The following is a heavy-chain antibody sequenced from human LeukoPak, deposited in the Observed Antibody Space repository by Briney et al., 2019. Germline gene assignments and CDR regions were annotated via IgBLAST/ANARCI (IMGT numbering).Heavy chain of an antibody. Sequence: ASVKVSCKVSGYTLTELSMHWVRQAPGKGLEWMGGFDPEDGETIYAQKFQGRVTMTEDTSTDTAYMELSSLRSEDTAVYYCATGQWLVGRSAFDIWGQGTMVTVSS. CDR2: FDPEDGET. D-gene: IGHD6-19*01. V-gene: IGHV1-24*01. J-gene: IGHJ3*02. CDR1: GYTLTELS. CDR3: ATGQWLVGRSAFDI.